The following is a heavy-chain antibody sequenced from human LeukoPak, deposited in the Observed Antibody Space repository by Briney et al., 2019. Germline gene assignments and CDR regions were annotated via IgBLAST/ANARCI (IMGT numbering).Heavy chain of an antibody. CDR3: ARLGYSSGGDY. CDR2: INPNSGRT. J-gene: IGHJ4*02. D-gene: IGHD6-19*01. V-gene: IGHV1-2*02. CDR1: GYTFTGYY. Sequence: GASVKVSCKASGYTFTGYYMHWVRQAPGQGLEWMGWINPNSGRTIYAQEFQGRVTMTRDTSISTAYMELSRLRSDDTAVYYCARLGYSSGGDYWGQGALVTVSS.